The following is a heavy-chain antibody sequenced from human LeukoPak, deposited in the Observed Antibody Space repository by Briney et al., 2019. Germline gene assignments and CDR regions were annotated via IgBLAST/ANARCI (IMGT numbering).Heavy chain of an antibody. J-gene: IGHJ4*02. CDR1: GFTFSSYA. Sequence: PGGSLRLSCAASGFTFSSYAMSWVRQAPGKGLEWVSAISGSGGSTYYADSVKGRFTISRDNTKNTLYLQMNSLRAEDTAVYYCATYNWNLIGDDYWGQGTLVTVSS. CDR2: ISGSGGST. V-gene: IGHV3-23*01. CDR3: ATYNWNLIGDDY. D-gene: IGHD1-20*01.